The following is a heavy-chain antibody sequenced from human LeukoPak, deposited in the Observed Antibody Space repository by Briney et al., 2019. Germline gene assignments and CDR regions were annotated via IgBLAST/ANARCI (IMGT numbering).Heavy chain of an antibody. CDR1: GGSISSYY. D-gene: IGHD4-17*01. J-gene: IGHJ3*02. CDR3: AREVRYYGDPNDAFDI. CDR2: IYYSGST. V-gene: IGHV4-59*01. Sequence: SETLSLTCTVSGGSISSYYWSWIRQPPGKGLGWIGYIYYSGSTNYNPSLKSRVTISVDTPKNQFSLKLSSVTAADTAVYYCAREVRYYGDPNDAFDIWGQGTMVTVSS.